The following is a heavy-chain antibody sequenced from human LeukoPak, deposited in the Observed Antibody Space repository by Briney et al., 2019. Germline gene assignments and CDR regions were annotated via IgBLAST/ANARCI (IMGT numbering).Heavy chain of an antibody. J-gene: IGHJ4*02. D-gene: IGHD2-21*02. V-gene: IGHV1-2*02. Sequence: ASVKVSCKASGYTFTSYGISWVRQAPGQGLEWMGWINPKSGGTNYAQRFQGRVTMTRDTSISTAYMELSRLTSDDTAVYYCTYEGDYYYGYWGQGTLVTVSS. CDR3: TYEGDYYYGY. CDR2: INPKSGGT. CDR1: GYTFTSYG.